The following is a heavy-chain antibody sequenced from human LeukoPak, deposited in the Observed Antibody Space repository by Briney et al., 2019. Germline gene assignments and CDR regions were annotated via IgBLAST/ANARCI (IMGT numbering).Heavy chain of an antibody. CDR3: AKDWGSSGWYNWFDP. CDR1: GFTFSSYA. J-gene: IGHJ5*02. V-gene: IGHV3-30-3*01. D-gene: IGHD6-19*01. CDR2: ISYDGSNK. Sequence: GGSLRLSCAASGFTFSSYAMHWVRQAPGKGLEWVAVISYDGSNKYYADSVKGRFTISRDNSKNTLYLQMNSLRAEDTAVYYCAKDWGSSGWYNWFDPWGQGTLVTVSS.